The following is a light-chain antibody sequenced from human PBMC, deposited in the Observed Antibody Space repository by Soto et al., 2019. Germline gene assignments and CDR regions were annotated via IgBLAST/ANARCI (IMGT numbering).Light chain of an antibody. CDR2: GAS. CDR1: QNIGNK. J-gene: IGKJ4*01. Sequence: IVMTQSPGTLSVSPGERATLSCRASQNIGNKVGWYQQKPGQAPRLLIYGASTRATGIPVRFSGSESGTEFTLPITSLQSEDSAVYYCQEYNYWHPITFGGGTKVEIK. V-gene: IGKV3-15*01. CDR3: QEYNYWHPIT.